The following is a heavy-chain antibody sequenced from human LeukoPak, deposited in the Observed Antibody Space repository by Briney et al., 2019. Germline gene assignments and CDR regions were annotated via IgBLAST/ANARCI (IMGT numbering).Heavy chain of an antibody. CDR1: GFIFSNYW. CDR3: VRGTNDWTGIDY. V-gene: IGHV3-74*01. J-gene: IGHJ4*02. D-gene: IGHD2-8*01. CDR2: INPDGSST. Sequence: GSLRLSCAASGFIFSNYWMHWVRQAPGKGLVWVSRINPDGSSTNYADSVTGRFTISRDNAENTLYLQMNSLRVEDTAIYYCVRGTNDWTGIDYWGQGTLVTVSS.